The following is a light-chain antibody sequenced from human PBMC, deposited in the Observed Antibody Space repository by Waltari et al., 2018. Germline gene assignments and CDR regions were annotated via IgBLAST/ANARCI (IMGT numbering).Light chain of an antibody. J-gene: IGLJ2*01. V-gene: IGLV2-8*01. CDR2: EVT. CDR1: SSDVGGYNY. Sequence: QPALTQPPSASGSPGQSVTISCTGTSSDVGGYNYVSWYQQHPGKAPKLMSYEVTKRPSGVPDRFSCSKSGNTASLTVAGRQAADEADYYCSSYAGSKDLVFGGGTKLTVL. CDR3: SSYAGSKDLV.